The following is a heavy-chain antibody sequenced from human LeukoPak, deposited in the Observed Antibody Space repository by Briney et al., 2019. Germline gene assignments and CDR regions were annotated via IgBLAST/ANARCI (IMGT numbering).Heavy chain of an antibody. D-gene: IGHD3-10*01. J-gene: IGHJ4*02. V-gene: IGHV3-11*01. CDR3: AKGYRLVSGSLDY. CDR1: GFTFSDYY. CDR2: ISSSGSTI. Sequence: GGSLRLSCAASGFTFSDYYMSWIRQAPGKGLEWVSYISSSGSTIYYADSVKGRFTISRDNSKNSLYLQMNSLRTEDTALYYCAKGYRLVSGSLDYWGQGTLVTVSS.